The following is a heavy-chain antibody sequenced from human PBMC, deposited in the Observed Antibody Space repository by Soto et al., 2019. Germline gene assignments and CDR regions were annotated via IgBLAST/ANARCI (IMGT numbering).Heavy chain of an antibody. Sequence: EVQLVESGGGLVQPGGSLRLSCAASGFPFETYWMSWVRQVPGKGLEWVANMKADGSETYYVDSVKGRFTISRDNSKTSLYLQMNSLRAEDTAVYYCAKGGHIDFCGQGTLVPVSS. CDR2: MKADGSET. CDR3: AKGGHIDF. V-gene: IGHV3-7*03. J-gene: IGHJ4*02. D-gene: IGHD3-16*01. CDR1: GFPFETYW.